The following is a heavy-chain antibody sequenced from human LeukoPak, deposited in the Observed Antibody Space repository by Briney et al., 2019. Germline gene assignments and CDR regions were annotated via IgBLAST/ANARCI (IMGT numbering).Heavy chain of an antibody. D-gene: IGHD5-18*01. Sequence: PSETLSLTCTVSGGSISSGGYYWSWIRQHPGKGLEWIGYIYYSGSTYYNPSLKSRVTISVDTSKNQFSLKLSSVTAADTAVYYCAREVDTAMNNWLDPWGQGTLVTVSS. CDR3: AREVDTAMNNWLDP. V-gene: IGHV4-31*03. CDR1: GGSISSGGYY. CDR2: IYYSGST. J-gene: IGHJ5*02.